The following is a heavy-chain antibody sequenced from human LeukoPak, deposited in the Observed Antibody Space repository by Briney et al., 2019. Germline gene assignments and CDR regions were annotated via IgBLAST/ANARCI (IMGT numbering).Heavy chain of an antibody. CDR2: ISSSSGSI. Sequence: GRSLRLSCAGSGFTFDDYAMEWVRQAPGQGREWVSGISSSSGSIGYGDSVKGRFTISRDNSNTTLYLQMNSLRAEDTAVYYCAKQVAQQLVPYYFDYWGQGTLVTVSS. CDR1: GFTFDDYA. V-gene: IGHV3-9*01. D-gene: IGHD6-13*01. J-gene: IGHJ4*02. CDR3: AKQVAQQLVPYYFDY.